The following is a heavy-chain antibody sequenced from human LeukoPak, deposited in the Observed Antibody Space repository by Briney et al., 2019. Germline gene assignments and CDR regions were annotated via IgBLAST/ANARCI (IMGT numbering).Heavy chain of an antibody. J-gene: IGHJ4*02. CDR1: GFTFSSYA. CDR2: ISYDGSNK. V-gene: IGHV3-30-3*01. D-gene: IGHD2-15*01. CDR3: VRGNPFGGY. Sequence: GGSLRLSCAASGFTFSSYAMHWVRQAPGKGLEWVAVISYDGSNKYYADSVKGRFTISRVNSKNTLYLQMNSLRAEDTAVYYCVRGNPFGGYWGQGTLVTVSS.